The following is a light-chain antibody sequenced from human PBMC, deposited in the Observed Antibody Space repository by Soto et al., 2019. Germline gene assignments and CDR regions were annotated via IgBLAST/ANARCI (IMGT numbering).Light chain of an antibody. CDR1: SSDVGGYNY. Sequence: ALTQPASVSGSPGQSITIFCTGTSSDVGGYNYVSWYQQHPGSAPKLMIYDVSSRPPGVSNRFSGSKSGNTASLTISGLQAEDEADYYCSSYTSSFKLAVFGSGTKVTVL. J-gene: IGLJ1*01. CDR2: DVS. V-gene: IGLV2-14*03. CDR3: SSYTSSFKLAV.